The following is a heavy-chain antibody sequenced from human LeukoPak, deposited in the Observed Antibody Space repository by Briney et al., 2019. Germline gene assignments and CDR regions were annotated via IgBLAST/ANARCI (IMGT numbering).Heavy chain of an antibody. Sequence: SETLSLTCTVSGGSISSSSYYWGWIRQPPGKGLEWIGSIYYSGSTYYNPSLKSRVTISVDTSKNQFSLKLSSVTAADTAVYYCARHHGGYSGYDFFDYWGQGTLVTVSS. V-gene: IGHV4-39*01. CDR2: IYYSGST. CDR3: ARHHGGYSGYDFFDY. J-gene: IGHJ4*02. CDR1: GGSISSSSYY. D-gene: IGHD5-12*01.